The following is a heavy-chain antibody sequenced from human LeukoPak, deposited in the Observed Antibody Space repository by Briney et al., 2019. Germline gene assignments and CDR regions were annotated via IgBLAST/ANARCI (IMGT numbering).Heavy chain of an antibody. CDR1: GFSLSSSGVD. J-gene: IGHJ4*02. V-gene: IGHV2-5*02. Sequence: SGPTLVKPTQTLTLTCTFSGFSLSSSGVDVGWIRQPPGKALEWLALIYWDDDKLYSPSLKSRLTITKDTSKNQVVLTMMNVDPMDTASYYCAHRYCSGGSCPYFDHWGQGTLVTVSS. CDR2: IYWDDDK. CDR3: AHRYCSGGSCPYFDH. D-gene: IGHD2-15*01.